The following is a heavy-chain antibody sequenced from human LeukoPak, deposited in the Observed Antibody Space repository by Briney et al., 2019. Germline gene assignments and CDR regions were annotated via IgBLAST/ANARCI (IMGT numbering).Heavy chain of an antibody. V-gene: IGHV3-23*01. CDR2: ISDDFGT. Sequence: PGGSLGLSCAASGFTFSSYAMSFLRRAPGKGLEWVSAISDDFGTYHADSVKGRFTISRDNSRSTLYLQMTSLRAEDTAVYYCARGNSGHCTGATCYALDYWGQGTLVTVSS. J-gene: IGHJ4*02. CDR1: GFTFSSYA. CDR3: ARGNSGHCTGATCYALDY. D-gene: IGHD2-2*01.